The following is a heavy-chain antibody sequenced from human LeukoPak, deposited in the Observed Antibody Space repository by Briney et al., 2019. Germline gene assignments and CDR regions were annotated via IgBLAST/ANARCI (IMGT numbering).Heavy chain of an antibody. V-gene: IGHV1-18*01. Sequence: AASVKVSCKASGYTFTSYGISWVRQAPGQGLEWMGWISAYNGNTNYAQKLQGRVTMTTDTSTSTAYKELRSLRSDDTAVYYCARDRGYGDYEDYWGQGTLVTVSS. CDR2: ISAYNGNT. J-gene: IGHJ4*02. CDR1: GYTFTSYG. CDR3: ARDRGYGDYEDY. D-gene: IGHD4-17*01.